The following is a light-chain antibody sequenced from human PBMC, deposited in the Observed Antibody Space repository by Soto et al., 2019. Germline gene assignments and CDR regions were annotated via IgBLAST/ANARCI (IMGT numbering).Light chain of an antibody. Sequence: IVLTQSPLSLSATLGQPASISCRSSQSRVYSEGNTYLNWFHQRPGQSPRRLIHKVSNRDSGVPDRFSGSGSDTDFTLSISRVEADDVGVFYCMQGISFTFGQGTRVEIK. J-gene: IGKJ1*01. CDR2: KVS. V-gene: IGKV2-30*01. CDR3: MQGISFT. CDR1: QSRVYSEGNTY.